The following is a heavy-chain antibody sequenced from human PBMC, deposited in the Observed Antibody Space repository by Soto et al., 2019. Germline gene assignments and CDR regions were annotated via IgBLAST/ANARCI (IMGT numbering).Heavy chain of an antibody. CDR3: AKDRRKAEAGSHNYGMDV. Sequence: QVRLVQSGGGVVQPGRSLRLSCAASGFTFNNYAMYWVRQAPGKGLEWVAVISYDGGNKYYADSVKGRLSISRDNSKNTLYLQVNNLRAEDTAVYYCAKDRRKAEAGSHNYGMDVWGLGTTVIVSS. V-gene: IGHV3-30*18. CDR1: GFTFNNYA. CDR2: ISYDGGNK. J-gene: IGHJ6*02. D-gene: IGHD6-13*01.